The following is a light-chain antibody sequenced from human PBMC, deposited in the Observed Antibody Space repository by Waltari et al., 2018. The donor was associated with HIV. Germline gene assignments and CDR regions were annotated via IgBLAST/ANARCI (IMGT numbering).Light chain of an antibody. Sequence: NFMLTQPHSVSESPAKTVTISCTGSSGSTASNYVQWYQQRPGSAPTTVIYEDNQRPSGVPDRFSGSIDSSSNSASLTISGLKTEDEADYYCQSYDSSNWVFGGGTKLTVL. CDR3: QSYDSSNWV. J-gene: IGLJ3*02. V-gene: IGLV6-57*02. CDR1: SGSTASNY. CDR2: EDN.